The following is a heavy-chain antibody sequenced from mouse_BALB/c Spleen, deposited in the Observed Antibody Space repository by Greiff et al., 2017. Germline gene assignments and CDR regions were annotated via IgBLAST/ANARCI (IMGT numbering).Heavy chain of an antibody. V-gene: IGHV5-17*02. D-gene: IGHD1-1*01. Sequence: EVKLVESGGGLVQPGGSRKLSCAASGFTFSSFGMHWVRQAPEKGLEWVAYVSSGSSTIYYADTVKGRFTISRDNPKNTLFLQMTSLRSEDTAMYYCARGDYGSSYGFDYWGQGTTLTVSS. J-gene: IGHJ2*01. CDR3: ARGDYGSSYGFDY. CDR1: GFTFSSFG. CDR2: VSSGSSTI.